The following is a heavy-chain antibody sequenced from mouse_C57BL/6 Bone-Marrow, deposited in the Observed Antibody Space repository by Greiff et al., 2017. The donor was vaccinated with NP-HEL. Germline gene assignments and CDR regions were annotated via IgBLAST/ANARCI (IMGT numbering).Heavy chain of an antibody. D-gene: IGHD2-3*01. CDR3: TTGWLLRPGIAY. CDR2: IDPENGDT. Sequence: EVKLQQSGAELVRPGASVKLSCTASGFNIKDDYMHWVKQRPEQGLEWIGWIDPENGDTEYASQFQGKATITADTSSNTAYLQLSSLTSEDTAVYYCTTGWLLRPGIAYWGQGTLVTVSA. CDR1: GFNIKDDY. V-gene: IGHV14-4*01. J-gene: IGHJ3*01.